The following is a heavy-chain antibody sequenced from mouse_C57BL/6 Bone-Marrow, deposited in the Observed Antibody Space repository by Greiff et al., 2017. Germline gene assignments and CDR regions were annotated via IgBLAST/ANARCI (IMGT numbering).Heavy chain of an antibody. CDR2: ISSGGDYI. D-gene: IGHD2-4*01. J-gene: IGHJ3*01. CDR3: TREGDYDVGAWFAY. V-gene: IGHV5-9-1*02. Sequence: EVKLMESGEGLVKPGGSLKLSCAASGFTFSSYAMSWVRQTPEKRLEWVAYISSGGDYIYYADTVKGRFTISRDNARNTLYLQMSSLKSEDTAMYYCTREGDYDVGAWFAYWGQGTLVTVSA. CDR1: GFTFSSYA.